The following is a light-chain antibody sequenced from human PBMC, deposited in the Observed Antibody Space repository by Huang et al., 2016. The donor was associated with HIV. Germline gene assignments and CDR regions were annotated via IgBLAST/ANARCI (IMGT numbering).Light chain of an antibody. CDR1: QSVSSN. CDR3: QQYNNWPPMYT. J-gene: IGKJ2*01. CDR2: GAS. Sequence: EIVMTQSPATLSVSPGERATLSCRASQSVSSNFACYQQKPGHAPRLLIYGASTRATGIPARFSALGSGTEFTLTISSLQSEDFAVYYCQQYNNWPPMYTFGQGTNLEIK. V-gene: IGKV3-15*01.